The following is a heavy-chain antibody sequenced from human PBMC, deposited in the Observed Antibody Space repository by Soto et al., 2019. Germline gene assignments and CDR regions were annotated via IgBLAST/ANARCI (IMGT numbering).Heavy chain of an antibody. V-gene: IGHV4-59*01. Sequence: KTSETLSLTCTVSGGSISSYYWSWIRQHPGKGLEWIGHIYYSGSTNYNPSLKSRVTISVDTSKNQFSLKLSSVTAADTAVYYCARDSVTIFGNPRGWFDPWGQGTLVTVSS. D-gene: IGHD3-3*01. CDR3: ARDSVTIFGNPRGWFDP. CDR1: GGSISSYY. CDR2: IYYSGST. J-gene: IGHJ5*02.